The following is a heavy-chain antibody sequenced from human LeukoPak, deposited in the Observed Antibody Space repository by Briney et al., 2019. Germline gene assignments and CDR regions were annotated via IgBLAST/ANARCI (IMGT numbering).Heavy chain of an antibody. D-gene: IGHD3-22*01. CDR2: INHSGST. Sequence: PSETLSLTCAVYGGSFSGYYWSWIRQPPGKGLGWIGEINHSGSTNYNPSLKSRVTISVDTSKNQFSLKLSSVTAADTAVYYCARGQDYYDSSGYRFDPWGQGTLVTVSS. CDR1: GGSFSGYY. CDR3: ARGQDYYDSSGYRFDP. J-gene: IGHJ5*02. V-gene: IGHV4-34*01.